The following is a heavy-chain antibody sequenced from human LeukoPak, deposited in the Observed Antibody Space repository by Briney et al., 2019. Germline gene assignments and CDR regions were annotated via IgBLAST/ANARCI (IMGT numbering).Heavy chain of an antibody. Sequence: ASVKVSCKASGYTFTSYYMHWVRQAPGQGLEWMGIINPSGGSTSYAQKFQGRVTMTRDTSTSTVYMDLSSLRSADTAVYYCATNYDFLTGYSNTYFDYWGQGTLVTVSS. J-gene: IGHJ4*02. V-gene: IGHV1-46*01. CDR3: ATNYDFLTGYSNTYFDY. CDR2: INPSGGST. CDR1: GYTFTSYY. D-gene: IGHD3-9*01.